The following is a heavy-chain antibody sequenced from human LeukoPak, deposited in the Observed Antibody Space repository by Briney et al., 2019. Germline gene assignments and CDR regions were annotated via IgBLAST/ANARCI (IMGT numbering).Heavy chain of an antibody. CDR2: IRSKAYGGTI. J-gene: IGHJ6*02. CDR3: TRTSVDTARSAQLGNSGAYQYYGMDV. V-gene: IGHV3-49*03. CDR1: RFSFGDYG. Sequence: GGSLRLSCTASRFSFGDYGMSWFRQAPGKGLEWVGFIRSKAYGGTIEYAASVKDRFTISRDDSKSIAYLQMNSLKTEDTAVYYCTRTSVDTARSAQLGNSGAYQYYGMDVWGQGTTVTVSS. D-gene: IGHD5-18*01.